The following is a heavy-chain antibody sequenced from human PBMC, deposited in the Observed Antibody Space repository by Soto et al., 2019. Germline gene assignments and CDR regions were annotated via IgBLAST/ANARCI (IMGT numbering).Heavy chain of an antibody. V-gene: IGHV3-66*01. CDR3: ARDTLGGAYDFWH. D-gene: IGHD3-3*01. J-gene: IGHJ4*02. CDR1: GFTVSNFY. CDR2: ISGGGST. Sequence: EVQLVESGGGLVQPGGSLRLSCAASGFTVSNFYMTWVRQAPGKGLEWVSVISGGGSTYYADSVKGRFTISRDNSKNTLYLEMNSLRAGDTAVYYCARDTLGGAYDFWHGGQGTLVTVSS.